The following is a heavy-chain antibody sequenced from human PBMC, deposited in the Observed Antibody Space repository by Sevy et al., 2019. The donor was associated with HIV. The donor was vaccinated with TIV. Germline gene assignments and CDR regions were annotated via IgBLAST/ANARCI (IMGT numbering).Heavy chain of an antibody. CDR1: GDSVSSNTAA. J-gene: IGHJ6*02. Sequence: QSQTLSLTCAISGDSVSSNTAAWNWIRQSPSRGLEWLGRTYYRSKWFNDNAVSVISRISINPDTSKNLFSLQLNSVTPGDTAMYYCARDQSSVGSNWDSVAPADYGMDVWGQGTTVTVSS. D-gene: IGHD2-2*01. V-gene: IGHV6-1*01. CDR3: ARDQSSVGSNWDSVAPADYGMDV. CDR2: TYYRSKWFN.